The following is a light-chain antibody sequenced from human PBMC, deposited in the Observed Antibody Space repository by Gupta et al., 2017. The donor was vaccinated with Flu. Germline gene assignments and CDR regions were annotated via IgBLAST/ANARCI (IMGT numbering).Light chain of an antibody. V-gene: IGLV1-40*01. J-gene: IGLJ2*01. CDR2: GNS. CDR1: SSNIGAGYD. CDR3: QSYDSSLSGSRV. Sequence: QSVLTQPPPVSGAPGQRVTISCTGSSSNIGAGYDVHWYQQLPGTAPKLLVYGNSNRPSGVPDRVSGSKSGTSASLAITGLQAEDEADYYCQSYDSSLSGSRVFGGGTKLTVL.